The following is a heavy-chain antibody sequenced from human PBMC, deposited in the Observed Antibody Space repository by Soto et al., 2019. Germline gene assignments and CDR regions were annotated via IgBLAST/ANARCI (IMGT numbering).Heavy chain of an antibody. D-gene: IGHD6-13*01. V-gene: IGHV4-34*01. J-gene: IGHJ6*03. CDR1: GGSFSGYY. CDR2: INHSGST. Sequence: SETLSLTCAVYGGSFSGYYWSWIRQPPGKGLEWIGEINHSGSTNYNPSLKSRVTISVDTSKNQFSLKLSSVTAADTAVYYCARGGRVLSSSWSYCYYYMDVWGKGTTVTVS. CDR3: ARGGRVLSSSWSYCYYYMDV.